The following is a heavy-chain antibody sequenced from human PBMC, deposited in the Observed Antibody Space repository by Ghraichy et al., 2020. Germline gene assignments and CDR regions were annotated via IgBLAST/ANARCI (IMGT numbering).Heavy chain of an antibody. CDR1: GYSISSGYY. CDR3: ARWLVVVRWGAFDY. J-gene: IGHJ4*02. CDR2: IYHSGST. Sequence: SETLSLTCTVSGYSISSGYYWGWIRQPPGKGLEWIGSIYHSGSTYYNPSLKSRVTISVDTSKNQFSLKLSSVTAADTAVYYCARWLVVVRWGAFDYWGQGTLVTVSS. D-gene: IGHD2-21*01. V-gene: IGHV4-38-2*02.